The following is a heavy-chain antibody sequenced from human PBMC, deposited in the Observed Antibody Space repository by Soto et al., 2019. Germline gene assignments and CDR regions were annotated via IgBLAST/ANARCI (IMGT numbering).Heavy chain of an antibody. D-gene: IGHD3-10*01. CDR1: GFTFTIYS. CDR3: AKDRDGVSGGSGSYPFDS. J-gene: IGHJ4*02. V-gene: IGHV3-21*04. CDR2: ISSSSYI. Sequence: PGGSLRLSCAASGFTFTIYSMNWGRQAPGKGLEWVSSISSSSYIYYADSVKGRFTISRDNAKNSLYLQMNSLRAEDTAVYYCAKDRDGVSGGSGSYPFDSWGQGTVVTVSS.